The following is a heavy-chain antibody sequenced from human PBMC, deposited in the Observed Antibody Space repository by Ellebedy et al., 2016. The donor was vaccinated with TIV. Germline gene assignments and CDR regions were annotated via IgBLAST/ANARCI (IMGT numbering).Heavy chain of an antibody. CDR2: IKQDGSET. V-gene: IGHV3-7*01. J-gene: IGHJ4*02. CDR3: NTVAF. D-gene: IGHD4-23*01. CDR1: GFNFTRYG. Sequence: GESLKISXAASGFNFTRYGMHWVRQAPGKGLEWVANIKQDGSETYYADSVKGRFTISRDNAKNSLYLQMTGLRTEDTAVYYCNTVAFWGQGTLVTVSS.